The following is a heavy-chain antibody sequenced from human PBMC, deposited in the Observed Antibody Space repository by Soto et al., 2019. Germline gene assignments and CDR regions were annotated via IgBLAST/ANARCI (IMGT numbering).Heavy chain of an antibody. Sequence: QVQLVQSGAEVKKPGASVKVSCKAPGYTFTSQYIHWVRQAPGQGLEWMAMINPGGGSTTYAQKFQGRVTITRDTSTTTVYMELSSLTSEDTAMYYCFRDVGDWGQGTLVTVSS. CDR3: FRDVGD. D-gene: IGHD3-3*01. J-gene: IGHJ4*02. CDR2: INPGGGST. V-gene: IGHV1-46*03. CDR1: GYTFTSQY.